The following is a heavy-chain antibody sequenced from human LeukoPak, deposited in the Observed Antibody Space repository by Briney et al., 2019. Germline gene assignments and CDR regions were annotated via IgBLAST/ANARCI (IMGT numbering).Heavy chain of an antibody. CDR1: GYTFTGYY. CDR3: ARQFDDPYGPPFTGFLKNWFDP. CDR2: INPNSGGT. D-gene: IGHD3-10*01. Sequence: ASVKVSCKASGYTFTGYYMHWVRQAPGQGLEWMGWINPNSGGTNYAQQFQGRVTMTRDTSISTAYMELSRLRSDDTAVYYCARQFDDPYGPPFTGFLKNWFDPWGQGTLVTVSS. V-gene: IGHV1-2*02. J-gene: IGHJ5*02.